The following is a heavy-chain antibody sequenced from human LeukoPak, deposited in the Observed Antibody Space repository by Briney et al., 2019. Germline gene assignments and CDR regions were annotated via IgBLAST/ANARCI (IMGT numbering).Heavy chain of an antibody. CDR1: GGSISSGSYY. V-gene: IGHV4-61*02. J-gene: IGHJ5*02. D-gene: IGHD3-3*01. CDR3: VREYLYDDASIYDP. CDR2: IYTSGST. Sequence: SSQTLSLTCTVSGGSISSGSYYWSWIRQPAGKGLEWIGRIYTSGSTNYNPSLKSRVTISVDTSKNQFSLKLTSVTAADTAVYYCVREYLYDDASIYDPWGQGTLVTVSS.